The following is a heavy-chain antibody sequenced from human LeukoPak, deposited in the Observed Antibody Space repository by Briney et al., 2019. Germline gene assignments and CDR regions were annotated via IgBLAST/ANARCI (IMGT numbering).Heavy chain of an antibody. D-gene: IGHD3/OR15-3a*01. V-gene: IGHV3-23*01. CDR3: AGLAKLRSGFDY. Sequence: PGRSLRLSCAASGFTFSSYAMSWVRQAPGKGLEWVSAISGSGGSTYYADSVKGRFTISRDNSKNTLYLQMNSLRAEDTAVYYCAGLAKLRSGFDYWGQGTLVTVSS. CDR2: ISGSGGST. J-gene: IGHJ4*02. CDR1: GFTFSSYA.